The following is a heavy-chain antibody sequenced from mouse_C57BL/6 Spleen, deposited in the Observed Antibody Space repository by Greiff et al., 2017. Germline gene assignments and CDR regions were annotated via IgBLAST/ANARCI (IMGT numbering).Heavy chain of an antibody. D-gene: IGHD1-1*01. CDR2: ISDGGSYT. CDR1: GFTFSSYA. V-gene: IGHV5-4*01. J-gene: IGHJ2*01. Sequence: EVQRVESGGGLVKPGGSLKLSCAASGFTFSSYAMSWVRQTPEKRLEWVATISDGGSYTYYPDNVKGRFTISRDDANNNLYLQMSHLKSEDTAMYYCARVDYGNCFDYWGQGTTLTVSS. CDR3: ARVDYGNCFDY.